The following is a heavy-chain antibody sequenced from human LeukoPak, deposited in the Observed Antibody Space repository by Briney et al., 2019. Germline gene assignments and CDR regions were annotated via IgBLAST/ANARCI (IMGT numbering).Heavy chain of an antibody. CDR3: ARDRYYCDSSGYYYLFDY. V-gene: IGHV3-30*04. D-gene: IGHD3-22*01. CDR2: ISYDGSNK. J-gene: IGHJ4*02. CDR1: GFTFSSYA. Sequence: GGSLSLSCAASGFTFSSYAMHWVRQAPGKGLEWVAVISYDGSNKYYADSVKGRFTISRDNSKNTLYLQMNSLRAEDTAVYYCARDRYYCDSSGYYYLFDYWGQGTLVTVSS.